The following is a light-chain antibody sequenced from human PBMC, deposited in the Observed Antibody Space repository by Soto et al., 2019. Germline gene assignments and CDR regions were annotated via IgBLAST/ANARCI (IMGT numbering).Light chain of an antibody. CDR3: CSYAGSSTPYV. CDR2: EVS. J-gene: IGLJ1*01. V-gene: IGLV2-23*02. Sequence: QSALTQPASVSGSPGQSITISCTGTSSDVGSYNLVSWYQQHPGKAPKLMIYEVSKRPSGVSNRFSGSKSGNMASLTISGLQAEDEADYYCCSYAGSSTPYVFGTGTKVTVL. CDR1: SSDVGSYNL.